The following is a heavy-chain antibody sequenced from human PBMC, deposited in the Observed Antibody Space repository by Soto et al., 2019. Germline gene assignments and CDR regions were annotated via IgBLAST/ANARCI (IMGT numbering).Heavy chain of an antibody. V-gene: IGHV3-23*01. J-gene: IGHJ4*02. CDR2: ITADGGGT. CDR1: GFTFSSYI. Sequence: PGGSLRLSCTASGFTFSSYIMNWVRQAPGKGLEWISTITADGGGTFYADSVEGRFTISRDNSKNTLYLQMDNLRAEDTALYYCAKDPGGSGWHEFDCWGQGTQVTVYS. D-gene: IGHD6-19*01. CDR3: AKDPGGSGWHEFDC.